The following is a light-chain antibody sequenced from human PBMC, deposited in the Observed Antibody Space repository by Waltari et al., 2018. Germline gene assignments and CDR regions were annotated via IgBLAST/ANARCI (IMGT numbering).Light chain of an antibody. J-gene: IGKJ4*01. CDR1: EDISSW. Sequence: DIQMTQSPSSVSASVGDRVTITCRASEDISSWLAWYQQKPGIAPKRLIYGASSLQSGVPSRFSGSGSGTDFTLTISSLQAEDFATYYCQQANSFPLTFGGGTKVEI. CDR2: GAS. CDR3: QQANSFPLT. V-gene: IGKV1-12*01.